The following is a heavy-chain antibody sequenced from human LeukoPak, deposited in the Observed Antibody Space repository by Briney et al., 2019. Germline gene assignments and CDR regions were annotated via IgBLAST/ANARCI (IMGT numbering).Heavy chain of an antibody. D-gene: IGHD6-19*01. V-gene: IGHV1-69*13. Sequence: ASVKVSCKASGYTFTGYYMHWVRQAPGQGLEWMGGIIPIFGTANYAQKFQGRVTITADESTSTAYMELSSLRSEDTAVYYCARLAGDAFDIWGQGTMVTVSS. CDR1: GYTFTGYY. CDR2: IIPIFGTA. CDR3: ARLAGDAFDI. J-gene: IGHJ3*02.